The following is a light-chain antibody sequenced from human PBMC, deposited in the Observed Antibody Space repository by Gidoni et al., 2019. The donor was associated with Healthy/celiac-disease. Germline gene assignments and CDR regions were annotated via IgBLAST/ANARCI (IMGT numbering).Light chain of an antibody. J-gene: IGKJ1*01. CDR1: QSVSSY. CDR2: DAS. V-gene: IGKV3-11*01. CDR3: QQRSNWPPSWT. Sequence: EIVLTQSPATLSLSPGERATLSCRASQSVSSYLAWYQQKPGQAPRLLIYDASNRATGIPARFSGSGSGTDFTLTISSLEPEDFAVYYCQQRSNWPPSWTFXXXTEVEIK.